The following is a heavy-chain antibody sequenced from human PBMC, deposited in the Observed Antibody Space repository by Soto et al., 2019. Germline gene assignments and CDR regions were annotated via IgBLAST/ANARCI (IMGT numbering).Heavy chain of an antibody. CDR3: ARAISGYVT. CDR1: GNTLRTYA. D-gene: IGHD5-12*01. V-gene: IGHV1-3*04. J-gene: IGHJ5*02. Sequence: ASGKVSCKASGNTLRTYAIHLVRQAPGQSLEWMGWINTGNGNTRYSQNFQGRVTLTRDTSASTAYMDLSSLRSEDTSIYYCARAISGYVTWGQGTLVTVSS. CDR2: INTGNGNT.